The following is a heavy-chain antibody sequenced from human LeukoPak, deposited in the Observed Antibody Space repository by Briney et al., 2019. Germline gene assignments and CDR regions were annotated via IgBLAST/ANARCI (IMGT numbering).Heavy chain of an antibody. Sequence: GGSLRLSCAASGFTFSSYAMSWVRQAPGKGLEWVSAISGSGGSTYYADSVKGRFTISRDNSKNTLYLQMSSLRAEDTAVYYCAKVNYYDSSGNDAFDIWGQGTMVTVSS. D-gene: IGHD3-22*01. CDR1: GFTFSSYA. CDR2: ISGSGGST. V-gene: IGHV3-23*01. CDR3: AKVNYYDSSGNDAFDI. J-gene: IGHJ3*02.